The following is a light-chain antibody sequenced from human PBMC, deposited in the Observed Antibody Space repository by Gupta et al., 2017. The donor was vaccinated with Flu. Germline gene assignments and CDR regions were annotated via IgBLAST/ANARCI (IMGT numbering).Light chain of an antibody. Sequence: SYVLTQPPSVTVAPGQTATITCGGDDIGVRSVHWFRQRPGQAPVLVVYDDSDRPSGTPERVSGSNSGNTATLTITRVEAGDEADYYCQVWDSSNNYYVFGAGTKVTVL. CDR3: QVWDSSNNYYV. CDR2: DDS. V-gene: IGLV3-21*02. CDR1: DIGVRS. J-gene: IGLJ1*01.